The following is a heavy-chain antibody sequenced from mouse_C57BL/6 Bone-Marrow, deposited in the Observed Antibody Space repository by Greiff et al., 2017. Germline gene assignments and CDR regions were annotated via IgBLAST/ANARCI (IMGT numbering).Heavy chain of an antibody. CDR1: GYTFTSYG. V-gene: IGHV1-81*01. CDR2: IYPRSGNT. D-gene: IGHD2-3*01. CDR3: ARSKMGTYYFDY. J-gene: IGHJ2*01. Sequence: QVQLQQSGAELARPGASVKLSCKASGYTFTSYGISWVKQRTGQGLEWIGEIYPRSGNTYYNEKFKGKATLTADTSSSTAYMELRSLTSEDAAVYFCARSKMGTYYFDYWGQGTTLTVSS.